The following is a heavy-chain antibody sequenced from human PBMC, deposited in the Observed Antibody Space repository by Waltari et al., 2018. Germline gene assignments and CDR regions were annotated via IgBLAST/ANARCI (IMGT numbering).Heavy chain of an antibody. J-gene: IGHJ4*02. CDR2: IYYSGST. Sequence: QLQLQESGPGLVKPSETLSLTCTVSGGSISSSSYYWGWIRQPPGKGLEWIGSIYYSGSTYYNPSLKSRVTISVDTSKNQFSLKLSSVTAADTAVYYCARDNYDYIWGSRYYDYWGQGTLVTVSS. CDR1: GGSISSSSYY. V-gene: IGHV4-39*07. D-gene: IGHD3-16*01. CDR3: ARDNYDYIWGSRYYDY.